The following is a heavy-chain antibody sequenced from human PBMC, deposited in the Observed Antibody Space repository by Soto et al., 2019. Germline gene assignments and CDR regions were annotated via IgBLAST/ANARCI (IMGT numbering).Heavy chain of an antibody. CDR2: IYYSGCT. CDR1: GERMCSYD. J-gene: IGHJ5*02. CDR3: ARDSAGIQLWEDNWFDP. Sequence: ALSRTVSGERMCSYDWGGILKTTGKGLEWIGYIYYSGCTNYNPSLKSRVTISVDTSKNQFSLKLSSVTAADTAVYYCARDSAGIQLWEDNWFDPWGQGTLVTVSS. V-gene: IGHV4-59*01. D-gene: IGHD5-18*01.